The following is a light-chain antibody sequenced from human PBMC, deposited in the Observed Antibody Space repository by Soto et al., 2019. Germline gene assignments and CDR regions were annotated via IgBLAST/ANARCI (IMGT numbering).Light chain of an antibody. CDR1: QSAGNF. V-gene: IGKV3D-15*01. CDR2: YMS. CDR3: HHHNQKTIT. Sequence: EILMTQSPATLSVSPGERASLSCRASQSAGNFLAWYQQKPGQAPRLLIYYMSTRATGVPARFSGSGSGTEFTLTINSLQSEDSAVYYCHHHNQKTITFGQGTRLEIK. J-gene: IGKJ5*01.